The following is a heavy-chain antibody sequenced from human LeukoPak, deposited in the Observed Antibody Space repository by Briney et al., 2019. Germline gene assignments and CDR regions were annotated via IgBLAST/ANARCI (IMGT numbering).Heavy chain of an antibody. CDR2: ISSSSSYI. V-gene: IGHV3-21*01. Sequence: GGSLRLSCAASGFTFITYSMNWVRQAPGKGLEWVSSISSSSSYIYYADSVKGRFTISRDNAKNSLYLQMNSLRAEDTAVYYCAREDSGGSCYPAWGQGTLVTVSS. CDR3: AREDSGGSCYPA. CDR1: GFTFITYS. D-gene: IGHD2-15*01. J-gene: IGHJ5*02.